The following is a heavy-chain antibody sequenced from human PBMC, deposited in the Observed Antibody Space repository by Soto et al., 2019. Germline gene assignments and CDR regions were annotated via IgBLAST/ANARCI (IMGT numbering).Heavy chain of an antibody. CDR2: IYPGDSDT. J-gene: IGHJ4*02. CDR3: ARGAADSVATPYFDY. V-gene: IGHV5-51*01. D-gene: IGHD5-12*01. Sequence: MNGKGLEWMGIIYPGDSDTRYSPSFQGQVTISADKSISTAYLQWSSLKASDTAMYYCARGAADSVATPYFDYGVQGTLVSV.